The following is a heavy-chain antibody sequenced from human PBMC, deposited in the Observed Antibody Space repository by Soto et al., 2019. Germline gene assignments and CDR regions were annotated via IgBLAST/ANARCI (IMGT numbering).Heavy chain of an antibody. CDR3: ARDKNPIVGATGMDV. D-gene: IGHD1-26*01. CDR1: GFTFSSYS. J-gene: IGHJ6*02. V-gene: IGHV3-21*01. CDR2: ISSSSSYI. Sequence: GGSLRLSCAASGFTFSSYSMNWVRQAPGKGLEWVSSISSSSSYIYYADSVKGRFTISRDNAKNSLYLQMNSLRAEDTAVYYCARDKNPIVGATGMDVWGQGTTVTVSS.